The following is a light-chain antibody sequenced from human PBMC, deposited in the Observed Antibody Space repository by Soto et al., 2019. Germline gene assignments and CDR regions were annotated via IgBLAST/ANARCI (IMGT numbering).Light chain of an antibody. J-gene: IGLJ2*01. CDR1: SSDVGGYNS. CDR3: SSYAGSNNLV. Sequence: QSALTQPPSASGSPGQSVTISCTGTSSDVGGYNSVSWYQQHPGKVPRLMIYEVSKRPSGVPDRFSGPTSVNTASLTGSGLQAEDDADYYCSSYAGSNNLVFGGGTKVTVL. V-gene: IGLV2-8*01. CDR2: EVS.